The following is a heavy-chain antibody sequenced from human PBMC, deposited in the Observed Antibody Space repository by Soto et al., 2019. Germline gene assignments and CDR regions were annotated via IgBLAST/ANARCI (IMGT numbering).Heavy chain of an antibody. Sequence: QVQLVESGGGVVQPGRSLRLSCAASGFTFSSYGMHWVRQAPGKGLEVVAVIWNDGNNKYYADSVKGRFTISRDNSNNTLFLQVNSLGAEDTAVYYCARSRAGSGWYPIDYWGQGTLVTVSS. J-gene: IGHJ4*02. CDR3: ARSRAGSGWYPIDY. CDR1: GFTFSSYG. CDR2: IWNDGNNK. D-gene: IGHD6-19*01. V-gene: IGHV3-33*01.